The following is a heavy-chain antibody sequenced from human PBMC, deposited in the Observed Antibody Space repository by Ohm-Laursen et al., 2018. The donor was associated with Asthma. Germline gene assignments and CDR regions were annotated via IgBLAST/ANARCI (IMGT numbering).Heavy chain of an antibody. CDR2: ISYDGSNK. Sequence: SLRLSCSASGFTFSSYGMHWVRQAPGKGLEWVAVISYDGSNKYYADSVKGRFTISRDNSKNTLYLQMNSLRAEDTAVYCCAKLGWNAVGFDYWGQGTLVTVSS. V-gene: IGHV3-30*18. CDR3: AKLGWNAVGFDY. CDR1: GFTFSSYG. D-gene: IGHD1-1*01. J-gene: IGHJ4*02.